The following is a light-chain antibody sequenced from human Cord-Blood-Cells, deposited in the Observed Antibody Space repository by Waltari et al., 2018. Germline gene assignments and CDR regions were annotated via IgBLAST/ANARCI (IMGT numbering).Light chain of an antibody. V-gene: IGKV3-20*01. Sequence: EIVLTQSPGTLSLSPGERATLSCRASQSVSSSYLAWYQQKPGQAPRLLIYGASSRATGIPDRFSGSVSGTDFTLTISRLEPEDFAVYYCQQYSSSPITFGQGTRLEIK. CDR2: GAS. CDR1: QSVSSSY. CDR3: QQYSSSPIT. J-gene: IGKJ5*01.